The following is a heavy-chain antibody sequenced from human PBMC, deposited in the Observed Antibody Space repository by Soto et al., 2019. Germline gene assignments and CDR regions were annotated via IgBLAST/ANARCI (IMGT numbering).Heavy chain of an antibody. V-gene: IGHV1-8*01. CDR2: MNPNSGNT. CDR1: GYTFTSYD. J-gene: IGHJ4*02. CDR3: ARGYFRIRSLSY. D-gene: IGHD3-10*01. Sequence: QVPLVQSGAEVKKPGASVKVSCKASGYTFTSYDINWVRQATGQGLEWMGWMNPNSGNTGYAQKVQGRVTMTRNTYISTAYMELRSLRSEDTAVYYCARGYFRIRSLSYWGQGTLVTVSS.